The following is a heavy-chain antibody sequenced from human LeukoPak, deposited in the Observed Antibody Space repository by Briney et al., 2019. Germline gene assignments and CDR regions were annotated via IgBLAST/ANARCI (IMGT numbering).Heavy chain of an antibody. V-gene: IGHV3-33*01. J-gene: IGHJ6*02. D-gene: IGHD6-19*01. CDR3: ARGALQYSSGWYYYGMDV. CDR2: IWYDGSNK. CDR1: GFTFSSYG. Sequence: GGSLRLSCAASGFTFSSYGMHWVRQAPGKGLEWVAVIWYDGSNKYYADSVKGRFTISRDNAKNSLYLQMNSLRAEDTAVYYCARGALQYSSGWYYYGMDVWGQGTTVTVSS.